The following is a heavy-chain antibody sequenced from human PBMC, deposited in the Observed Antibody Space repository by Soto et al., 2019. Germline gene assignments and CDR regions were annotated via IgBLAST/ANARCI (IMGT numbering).Heavy chain of an antibody. CDR3: ARDERGTCTCSICYYFDY. J-gene: IGHJ4*02. D-gene: IGHD2-2*01. V-gene: IGHV1-18*04. CDR2: TSADNGDT. Sequence: QVQLVQSGAEVKEPGASVKVSCKASGYTFTHYGFSWVRQAPGQGLEWLAWTSADNGDTNYAPKLQGRVTLTTDTSTGTAYMELRSLRSDDTAVYYCARDERGTCTCSICYYFDYWGQGTLVTVSS. CDR1: GYTFTHYG.